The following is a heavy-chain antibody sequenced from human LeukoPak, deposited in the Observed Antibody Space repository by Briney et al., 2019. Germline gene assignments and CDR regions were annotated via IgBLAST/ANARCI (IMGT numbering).Heavy chain of an antibody. CDR1: GYTFTGYY. CDR2: INPNSGGT. J-gene: IGHJ6*02. D-gene: IGHD3-10*01. V-gene: IGHV1-2*02. Sequence: GASVKVSCKASGYTFTGYYMHWVRQAPGQGLEWMGWINPNSGGTNYAQKFQGRVTMTRDTSISTAYMDLSRLRSDDTAVYYCARARITMVRATFYGMDVWGQGTTVTVSS. CDR3: ARARITMVRATFYGMDV.